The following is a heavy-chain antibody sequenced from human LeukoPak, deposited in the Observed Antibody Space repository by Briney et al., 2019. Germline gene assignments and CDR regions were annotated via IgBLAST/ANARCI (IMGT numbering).Heavy chain of an antibody. CDR3: AKDQNVVGTLDY. Sequence: GASVKVSCKVSGYTLTELSMHWVRQAPGKGLEWMGGFDPEDGETIYAQKFQGRVTMTEDTSTDTAYLELSSLRSEDTAVYYCAKDQNVVGTLDYWGQGTLVTVSS. V-gene: IGHV1-24*01. CDR2: FDPEDGET. D-gene: IGHD1-1*01. CDR1: GYTLTELS. J-gene: IGHJ4*02.